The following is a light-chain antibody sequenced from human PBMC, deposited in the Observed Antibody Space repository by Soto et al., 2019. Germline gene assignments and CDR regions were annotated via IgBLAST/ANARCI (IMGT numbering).Light chain of an antibody. CDR3: QQYYNAPQN. V-gene: IGKV4-1*01. J-gene: IGKJ1*01. CDR1: QSILYSPNNKNY. Sequence: DIVMTQSPDSLAVSLGERATINCKSSQSILYSPNNKNYLAWYQQKPGQPPKLLIYWASTRESGVPDRFSGSGSGTDFTLTISSLQAEDVAVYYCQQYYNAPQNLGQGTKVEIK. CDR2: WAS.